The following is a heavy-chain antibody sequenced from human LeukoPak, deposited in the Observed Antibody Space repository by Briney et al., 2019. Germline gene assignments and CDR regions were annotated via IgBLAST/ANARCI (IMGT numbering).Heavy chain of an antibody. CDR2: INHSGST. CDR3: ARGRRGDWFDP. Sequence: LRLSCAASGFTFSSYAMHWVRQPPGKGLEWIGEINHSGSTNYNPSLKSRVTISVDTSKNQFSLKLSSVTAADTAVYYCARGRRGDWFDPWGQGTLVTVSS. V-gene: IGHV4-34*01. J-gene: IGHJ5*02. CDR1: GFTFSSYA. D-gene: IGHD3-16*01.